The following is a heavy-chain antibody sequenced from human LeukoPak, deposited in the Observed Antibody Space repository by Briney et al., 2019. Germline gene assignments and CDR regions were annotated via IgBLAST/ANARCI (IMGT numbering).Heavy chain of an antibody. CDR3: AKWDENFYYMDV. V-gene: IGHV3-74*01. CDR1: GFTFSCYW. Sequence: GGSLRLSCAASGFTFSCYWMHWVRHAPGKGLVWVSRINSEGISTSYADSVKGRFTISRDNAKNTLYLQMNSLRAEDTAMYYCAKWDENFYYMDVWGQGTTVTVSS. D-gene: IGHD1-26*01. J-gene: IGHJ6*03. CDR2: INSEGIST.